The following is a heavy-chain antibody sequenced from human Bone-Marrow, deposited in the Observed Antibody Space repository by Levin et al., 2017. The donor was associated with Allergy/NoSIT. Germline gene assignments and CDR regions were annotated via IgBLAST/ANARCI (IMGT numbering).Heavy chain of an antibody. Sequence: PGGSLRLSCTVSGGSISSSSYYWGWIRQPPGKRLEWIGSIYYSGSTYYNPSLKSRVTISVDTSKNQFSLKLSSVTAADTAVYYCAREAYGFVGYCSGGSCYENDYWGQGTLVTVSS. J-gene: IGHJ4*02. CDR3: AREAYGFVGYCSGGSCYENDY. CDR2: IYYSGST. V-gene: IGHV4-39*07. CDR1: GGSISSSSYY. D-gene: IGHD2-15*01.